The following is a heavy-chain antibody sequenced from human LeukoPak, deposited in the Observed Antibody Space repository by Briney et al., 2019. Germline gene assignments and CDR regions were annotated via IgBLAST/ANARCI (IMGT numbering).Heavy chain of an antibody. V-gene: IGHV4-34*01. D-gene: IGHD3-22*01. CDR1: GGSFSDYY. CDR3: ARGPYSYDSSGAFDI. CDR2: ISSSGST. J-gene: IGHJ3*02. Sequence: PSETLSLTCAVNGGSFSDYYWSWIRQSPGKGLEWIGRISSSGSTNYNPSLKSRVTISVDTSKNQFSLKLSSVTAADTAVYFCARGPYSYDSSGAFDIWGQGTMVTVSS.